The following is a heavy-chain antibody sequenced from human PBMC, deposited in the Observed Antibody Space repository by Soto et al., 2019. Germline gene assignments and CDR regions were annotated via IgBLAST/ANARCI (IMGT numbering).Heavy chain of an antibody. CDR3: ARVRFLGHHCCRGGHDY. J-gene: IGHJ4*02. Sequence: ASVKVSCKASGYTFTSYGISWVRQAPGQGLEWMGWISAYNGNTNYAQKLQGRVTMTTDTSTSTAYMELRSLRSDDTAVYYCARVRFLGHHCCRGGHDYWGQGTLVTVSS. D-gene: IGHD3-10*01. CDR2: ISAYNGNT. V-gene: IGHV1-18*01. CDR1: GYTFTSYG.